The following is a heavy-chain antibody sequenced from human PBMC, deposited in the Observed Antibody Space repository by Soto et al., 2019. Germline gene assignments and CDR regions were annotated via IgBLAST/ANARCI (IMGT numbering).Heavy chain of an antibody. D-gene: IGHD6-19*01. Sequence: QVQLVESGGGVVQPGRSLRLSCAASGFTFRTNAMHWVRQAPGKGLEWVAVISYDGNNKYYADSVKGRFTISRDNSKHTLYLQMNSLRAEDTAVYYCAKNGYRSGWYGDYWGQGTLVTVSS. CDR2: ISYDGNNK. V-gene: IGHV3-30*18. J-gene: IGHJ4*02. CDR3: AKNGYRSGWYGDY. CDR1: GFTFRTNA.